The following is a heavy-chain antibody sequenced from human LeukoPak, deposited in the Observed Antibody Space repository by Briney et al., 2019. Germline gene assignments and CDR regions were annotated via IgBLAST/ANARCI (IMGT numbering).Heavy chain of an antibody. CDR1: GFTFSSYS. CDR2: ISSSSSYI. CDR3: ADNVEMATFDY. Sequence: GGSLRLSCAASGFTFSSYSMNWVRQAPGKGLEWVSSISSSSSYIYYADSVKGRFSISRDNAKNSLYLQMNSLRAEDTAVYYCADNVEMATFDYWGQGTLVTVSS. V-gene: IGHV3-21*01. J-gene: IGHJ4*02. D-gene: IGHD5-24*01.